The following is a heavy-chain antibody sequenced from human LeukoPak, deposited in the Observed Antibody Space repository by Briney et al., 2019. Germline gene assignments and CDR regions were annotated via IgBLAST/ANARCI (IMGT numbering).Heavy chain of an antibody. J-gene: IGHJ4*02. V-gene: IGHV4-4*07. CDR1: GGSISNYY. CDR3: AREIGGYTYGYVPREVSYFDY. D-gene: IGHD5-18*01. Sequence: PSETLSLTCTVSGGSISNYYWSWIRQPAGKGLEWIGRIYTSGSTNYNPSPKSRVTISVDTSKNQFSLKLSSVTAADTAVYYCAREIGGYTYGYVPREVSYFDYWGQGTLVTVSS. CDR2: IYTSGST.